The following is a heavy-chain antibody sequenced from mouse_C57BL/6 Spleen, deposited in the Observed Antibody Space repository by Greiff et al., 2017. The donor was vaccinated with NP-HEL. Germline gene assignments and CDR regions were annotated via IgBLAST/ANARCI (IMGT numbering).Heavy chain of an antibody. J-gene: IGHJ1*03. CDR3: ARSIPITTVKYFDV. D-gene: IGHD1-1*01. Sequence: QVQLQQPGAELVKPGASVKLSCKASGYTFTSYWMQWVKQRPGQGLEWIGEIDPSDSYTNYNQKFKGKATLTVDTSSSTAYMQLSSLTSEDSAVYYCARSIPITTVKYFDVWGTGTTVTVSS. CDR2: IDPSDSYT. CDR1: GYTFTSYW. V-gene: IGHV1-50*01.